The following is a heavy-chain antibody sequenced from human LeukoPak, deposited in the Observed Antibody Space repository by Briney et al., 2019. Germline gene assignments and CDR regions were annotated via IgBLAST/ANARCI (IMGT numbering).Heavy chain of an antibody. CDR3: AKGIYYYDSSGYYP. CDR2: IWYDGSNK. CDR1: GFTFSSYG. J-gene: IGHJ5*02. D-gene: IGHD3-22*01. Sequence: PGGSLRLSCAASGFTFSSYGMHWVRQAPGKGLEWVAVIWYDGSNKYYADSVKGRFTISRDNSKNTLYLQMNSLRADDTPVYYCAKGIYYYDSSGYYPWGQGTLVTVSS. V-gene: IGHV3-33*06.